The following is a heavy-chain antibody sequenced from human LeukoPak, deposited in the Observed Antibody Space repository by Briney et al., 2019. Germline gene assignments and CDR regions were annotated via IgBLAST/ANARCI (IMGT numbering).Heavy chain of an antibody. J-gene: IGHJ4*02. V-gene: IGHV3-30*03. D-gene: IGHD3-10*01. CDR3: ARDSDMVRGVIRLYYFDY. Sequence: PGGSPRLSCAASGFTFSSYGMHWVRQAPGKGLEWVAVISYDGSNKYYADSVKGRFTISRDNSKNTLYLQMNSLRAEDTAVYYCARDSDMVRGVIRLYYFDYWGQGSLVTVSS. CDR2: ISYDGSNK. CDR1: GFTFSSYG.